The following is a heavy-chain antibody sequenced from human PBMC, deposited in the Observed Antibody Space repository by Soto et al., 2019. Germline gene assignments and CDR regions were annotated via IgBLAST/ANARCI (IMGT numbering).Heavy chain of an antibody. CDR1: EFSFSSYA. CDR3: ARCGGYGYLDYFDY. D-gene: IGHD5-12*01. V-gene: IGHV3-30-3*01. Sequence: QVQLVESGGGVVQPGRSLRLSCAASEFSFSSYAMHWVRQAPDKGLEWVAVISYDGSNKYYADSVKGRFTISRDNSKNTLYLQMNSLRAEDTAVYYCARCGGYGYLDYFDYWGQGTLVTVSS. CDR2: ISYDGSNK. J-gene: IGHJ4*02.